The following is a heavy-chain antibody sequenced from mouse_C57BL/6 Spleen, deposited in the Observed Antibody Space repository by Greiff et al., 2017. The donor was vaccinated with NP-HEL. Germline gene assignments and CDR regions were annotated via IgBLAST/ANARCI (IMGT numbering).Heavy chain of an antibody. CDR2: INPGSGGT. J-gene: IGHJ3*01. CDR1: GYAFTNYL. Sequence: VQLQQSGAELVRPGTSVKVSCKASGYAFTNYLIEWVKQRPGQGLEWIGVINPGSGGTNYNEKFKGKATLTADKSSSTAYMQLSSLTSEDSAVYFCARGGYYDFFAYWGQGTLVTVSA. CDR3: ARGGYYDFFAY. D-gene: IGHD2-4*01. V-gene: IGHV1-54*01.